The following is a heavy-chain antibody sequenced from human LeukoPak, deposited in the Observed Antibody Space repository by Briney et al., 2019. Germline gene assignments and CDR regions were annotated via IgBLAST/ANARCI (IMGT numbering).Heavy chain of an antibody. V-gene: IGHV1-24*01. D-gene: IGHD3-22*01. J-gene: IGHJ4*02. CDR1: GYTFTNYF. CDR2: FDPEDGET. CDR3: ATFSSGYSD. Sequence: ASVKVSCKASGYTFTNYFMHWVRQAPGKGLEWMGGFDPEDGETIYAQKFQGRVTMTEDTSTDTAYMELSSLRSEDTAVYYCATFSSGYSDWGQGTLVTVSS.